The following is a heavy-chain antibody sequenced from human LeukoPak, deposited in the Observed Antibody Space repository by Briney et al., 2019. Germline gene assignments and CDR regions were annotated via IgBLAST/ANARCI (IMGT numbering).Heavy chain of an antibody. J-gene: IGHJ2*01. CDR1: GFSLSSHG. Sequence: GSLRLSCAASGFSLSSHGMSWVRQAPWKGPEWVSSISSGSDYTFYADSVKGRFTISRDNSKNTLYLQMNSLRAGDTAIYHCAKIGVIGNWYYDVWGRGTLVTVSS. D-gene: IGHD3-10*01. CDR2: ISSGSDYT. CDR3: AKIGVIGNWYYDV. V-gene: IGHV3-23*01.